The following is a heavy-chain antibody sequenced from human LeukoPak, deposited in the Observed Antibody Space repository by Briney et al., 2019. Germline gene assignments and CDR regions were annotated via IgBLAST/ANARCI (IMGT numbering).Heavy chain of an antibody. V-gene: IGHV3-7*01. J-gene: IGHJ4*02. CDR1: GFTFSTYW. D-gene: IGHD2-21*02. CDR2: INQDASEI. Sequence: GGSLRLSCAVSGFTFSTYWMNWYRQAPGKGLEWVGNINQDASEINYVDSVRGRFTISRDNAKNSLHLQMNSLGAEDTAVYYCATDRDNSDWQKRFDSWGQGTLVTVPS. CDR3: ATDRDNSDWQKRFDS.